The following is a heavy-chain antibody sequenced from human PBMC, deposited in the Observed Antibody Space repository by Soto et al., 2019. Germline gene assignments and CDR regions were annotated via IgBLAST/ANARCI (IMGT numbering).Heavy chain of an antibody. CDR3: AHRTMLRGVSLLDY. Sequence: QITLKESGPTLVKPTQTLTLTCTFSGFSLTTSAVGVGWIRQPPGKALEWLALIYWDDDKHYSPSLKNRLTITKDTSKNKVVLTMANMDPVDTATYYCAHRTMLRGVSLLDYWGQGTLVTVSS. D-gene: IGHD3-10*01. CDR1: GFSLTTSAVG. CDR2: IYWDDDK. V-gene: IGHV2-5*02. J-gene: IGHJ4*02.